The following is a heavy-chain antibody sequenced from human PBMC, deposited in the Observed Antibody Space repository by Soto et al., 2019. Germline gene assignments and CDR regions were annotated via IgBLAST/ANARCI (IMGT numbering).Heavy chain of an antibody. Sequence: PGGSLRLSCAASGFTFSTYAMSWVRQTPGKGLEWVSGIGGGAANTYYADSVKGRFTISRDNSKNTLYLEMNSLRAEDTALYFCARQPRYATSWDYFDYWGLGTLVTVSS. D-gene: IGHD2-2*01. CDR3: ARQPRYATSWDYFDY. CDR2: IGGGAANT. V-gene: IGHV3-23*01. CDR1: GFTFSTYA. J-gene: IGHJ4*02.